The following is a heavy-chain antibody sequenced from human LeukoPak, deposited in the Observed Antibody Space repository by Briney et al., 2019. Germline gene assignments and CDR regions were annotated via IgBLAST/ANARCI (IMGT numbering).Heavy chain of an antibody. CDR1: GGTFSSYA. D-gene: IGHD1-26*01. J-gene: IGHJ3*02. CDR3: ATDRYDAFDI. Sequence: GSSVKVSCKASGGTFSSYAISWVRQAPGQGLEWMGGIIPIFGTANYAQKFQGRVTMTEDTSTDTAYMELSSLRSEDTAVYYCATDRYDAFDIWGQGTMVTVSS. CDR2: IIPIFGTA. V-gene: IGHV1-69*06.